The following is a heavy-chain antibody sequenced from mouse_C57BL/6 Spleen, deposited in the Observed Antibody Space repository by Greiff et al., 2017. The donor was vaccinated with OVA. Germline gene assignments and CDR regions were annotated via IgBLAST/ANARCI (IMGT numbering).Heavy chain of an antibody. Sequence: VQLQQSGPELVKPGASVKISCKASGYAFSSSWMNWVKQRPGKGLEWIGRIYPGDGDTNYNGKFKGKATLTADKSSSTAYMQLSSLTSEDSAVYFCARSGVYYYGSSYEGNAMDYWGQGTSVTVSS. CDR1: GYAFSSSW. J-gene: IGHJ4*01. CDR3: ARSGVYYYGSSYEGNAMDY. D-gene: IGHD1-1*01. V-gene: IGHV1-82*01. CDR2: IYPGDGDT.